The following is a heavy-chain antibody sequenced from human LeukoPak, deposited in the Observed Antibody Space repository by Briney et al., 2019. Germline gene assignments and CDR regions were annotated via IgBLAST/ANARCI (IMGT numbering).Heavy chain of an antibody. CDR3: ASEMRDS. J-gene: IGHJ4*02. CDR1: GFTFSRYG. V-gene: IGHV3-33*01. Sequence: GGSLRLSCAASGFTFSRYGMHWVRQAPGKGLEWVAVIWFDGSNKFYADSVKGRFTISRDNSKNTLYLQMNRLRAEDTAVYYCASEMRDSWGQGTLVTVSS. CDR2: IWFDGSNK.